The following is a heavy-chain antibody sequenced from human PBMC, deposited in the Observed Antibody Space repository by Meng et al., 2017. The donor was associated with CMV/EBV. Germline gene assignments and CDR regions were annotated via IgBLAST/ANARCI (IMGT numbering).Heavy chain of an antibody. V-gene: IGHV3-30*04. CDR1: GFTFSSYA. CDR3: ASDGMDV. Sequence: GESLKISCAASGFTFSSYAMHWVRQAPGKGLEWVAVISYDGSNKYYADSVKGRFTISRDNSKNTLYLQMNSLGAEDTAVYYCASDGMDVWGQGATVTVSS. J-gene: IGHJ6*02. CDR2: ISYDGSNK.